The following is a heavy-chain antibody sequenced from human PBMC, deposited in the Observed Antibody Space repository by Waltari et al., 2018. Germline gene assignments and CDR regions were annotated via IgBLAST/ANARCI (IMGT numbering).Heavy chain of an antibody. D-gene: IGHD1-26*01. J-gene: IGHJ4*02. CDR3: ARLIVGAPLD. CDR2: IYYSGRT. CDR1: GGSISSSSYY. V-gene: IGHV4-39*01. Sequence: QLQLQESGPGLVKPSETLSLTCTVSGGSISSSSYYWGWIRQPPGKGLEWIGRIYYSGRTYYNPSLKSRVTISVDTSKDQFSLKLSSVTAADTAVYYCARLIVGAPLDWGQGTLVTVSS.